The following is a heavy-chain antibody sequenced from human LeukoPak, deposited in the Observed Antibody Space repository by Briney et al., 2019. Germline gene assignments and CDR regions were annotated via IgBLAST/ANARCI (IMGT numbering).Heavy chain of an antibody. CDR2: IILIFGTA. Sequence: SVKVSCKASGGTFSSHAISWVRQAPGQGLEWMGGIILIFGTANYAQKFQGRVTITTDESTSTAYMELSSLRSEDTAVYYCARSAYYYYYYMDVWGKGTTVTVSS. D-gene: IGHD4-17*01. J-gene: IGHJ6*03. V-gene: IGHV1-69*05. CDR1: GGTFSSHA. CDR3: ARSAYYYYYYMDV.